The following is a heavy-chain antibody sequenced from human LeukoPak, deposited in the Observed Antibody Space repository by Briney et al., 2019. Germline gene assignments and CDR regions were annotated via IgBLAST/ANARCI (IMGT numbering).Heavy chain of an antibody. V-gene: IGHV1-69*13. CDR1: GGTFSSYA. CDR2: IIPIFGTA. J-gene: IGHJ4*02. CDR3: ARGWDSSGFPYNY. Sequence: GASVKVSCKASGGTFSSYAISWVRQAPGQGLEWMGGIIPIFGTANYAQKFRGRVTITADESTSTAYMGLSSLRSEDTAVYYCARGWDSSGFPYNYWGQGTLVTVSS. D-gene: IGHD3-22*01.